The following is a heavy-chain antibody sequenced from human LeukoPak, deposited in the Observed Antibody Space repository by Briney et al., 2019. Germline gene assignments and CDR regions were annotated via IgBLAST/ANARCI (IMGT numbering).Heavy chain of an antibody. D-gene: IGHD3-10*01. J-gene: IGHJ5*02. CDR2: IYYSGST. CDR3: ARQNFTSGSYLNWFDP. Sequence: SSETLSLTCTVSGGSISTYYWSWIRQPPGKGLEWIGNIYYSGSTNYNPSLKSRVIISVDTSKNQFSLKLSSVTAADTAVYYCARQNFTSGSYLNWFDPWGQGTLVTVSS. CDR1: GGSISTYY. V-gene: IGHV4-59*08.